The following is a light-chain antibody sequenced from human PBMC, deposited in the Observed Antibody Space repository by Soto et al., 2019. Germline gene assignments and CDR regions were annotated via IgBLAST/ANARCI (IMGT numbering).Light chain of an antibody. V-gene: IGKV3D-15*01. Sequence: EILMTQSPSTVSVSPGESAPLSCGAGQSVSSNLAWYQQKPGQAPRLVSYDIFTRATGVPTRISGSGSGTEVTLTISSLQSEDFAVYYCQQYNSWPLTSGGGTKVDIK. CDR3: QQYNSWPLT. J-gene: IGKJ4*01. CDR2: DIF. CDR1: QSVSSN.